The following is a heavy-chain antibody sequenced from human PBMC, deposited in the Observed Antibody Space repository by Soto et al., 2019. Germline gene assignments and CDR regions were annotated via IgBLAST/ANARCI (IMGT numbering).Heavy chain of an antibody. CDR3: ARVWPGGKQWLVPYYYYYGMDV. J-gene: IGHJ6*02. CDR1: GGSVSSGSYY. CDR2: IYYSGST. V-gene: IGHV4-61*01. Sequence: SETLSLTCTVSGGSVSSGSYYWSWSRQPPGKGLEWIGYIYYSGSTNYNPSLKSRVTISVDTSKNQFSLKLSSVTAADTAVYYCARVWPGGKQWLVPYYYYYGMDVWGQGTTVTVSS. D-gene: IGHD6-19*01.